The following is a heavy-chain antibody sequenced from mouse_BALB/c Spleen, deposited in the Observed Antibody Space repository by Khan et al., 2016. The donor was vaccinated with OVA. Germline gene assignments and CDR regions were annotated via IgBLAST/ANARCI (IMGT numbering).Heavy chain of an antibody. CDR2: TKPTNGRT. D-gene: IGHD1-1*01. Sequence: QVQLQQSGAELVKAGASVKMSCKASGYTFTSYWMHWVKQRLGQGLEWFAETKPTNGRTYYNEKFKSKATLTVDKSSSTAYMLLSGPTFEDSAVYYCARIKKIVATYFDYWGQGTTLTVSS. CDR1: GYTFTSYW. CDR3: ARIKKIVATYFDY. V-gene: IGHV1S81*02. J-gene: IGHJ2*01.